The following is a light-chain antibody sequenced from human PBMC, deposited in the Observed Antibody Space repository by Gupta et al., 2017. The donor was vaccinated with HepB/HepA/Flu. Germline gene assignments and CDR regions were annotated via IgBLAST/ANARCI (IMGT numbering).Light chain of an antibody. CDR3: CSYAGDSSYV. Sequence: QSALTQPASVSGSPGQSITISCTGTESDIGAYNYVSWYQHYPGKAPKVIIYDVTNRPSGVSGRFSGSKSGSAAFLTISGLQAEDEADYHCCSYAGDSSYVFGSGTKVTVL. J-gene: IGLJ1*01. CDR1: ESDIGAYNY. CDR2: DVT. V-gene: IGLV2-14*03.